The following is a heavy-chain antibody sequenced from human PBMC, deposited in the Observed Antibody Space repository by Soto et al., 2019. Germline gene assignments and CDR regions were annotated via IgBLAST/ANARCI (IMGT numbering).Heavy chain of an antibody. CDR1: GFTFGDYA. CDR3: SRGFYANTSHPRFDV. D-gene: IGHD3-16*01. CDR2: IRSKAYGETT. J-gene: IGHJ4*02. Sequence: GGSLRLSCTGSGFTFGDYAVSWFRQAPGKGLECVGFIRSKAYGETTDYAASVKGRFTISRDDSRTIAYLRMNSLKTEDTATYYCSRGFYANTSHPRFDVWGQGT. V-gene: IGHV3-49*03.